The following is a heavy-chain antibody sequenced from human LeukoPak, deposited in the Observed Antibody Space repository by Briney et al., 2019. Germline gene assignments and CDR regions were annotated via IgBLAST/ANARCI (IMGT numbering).Heavy chain of an antibody. V-gene: IGHV1-2*02. CDR2: INPNSGGT. CDR1: GYTFTGYY. CDR3: ARAGSSNSGSYGLVGY. J-gene: IGHJ4*02. D-gene: IGHD1-26*01. Sequence: ASVKVSCKASGYTFTGYYMHWVRQAPGQGLEWMGWINPNSGGTSYAQKFQGRVTMTRDTSISTAYMELSRLRSDDTAVYYCARAGSSNSGSYGLVGYWGQGTLVTVSS.